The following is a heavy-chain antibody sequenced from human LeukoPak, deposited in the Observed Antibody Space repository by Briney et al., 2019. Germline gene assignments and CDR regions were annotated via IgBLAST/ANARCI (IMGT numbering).Heavy chain of an antibody. V-gene: IGHV4-39*07. CDR1: GGSISSSSYY. J-gene: IGHJ5*02. D-gene: IGHD4-17*01. Sequence: KPSETLSLTCTVSGGSISSSSYYWGWIRQPPGKGLEWIGSIYYSGSTYYNPSLKSRVTISVDTSKNQFSLKLSSVTAADTAVYYCARDRGGFHDYGDYVDWFDPWGQGTLVTVSS. CDR2: IYYSGST. CDR3: ARDRGGFHDYGDYVDWFDP.